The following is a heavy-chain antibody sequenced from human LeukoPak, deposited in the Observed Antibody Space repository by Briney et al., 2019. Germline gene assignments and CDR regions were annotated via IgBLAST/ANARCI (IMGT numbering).Heavy chain of an antibody. CDR2: IYYSGST. CDR1: GGSISSGGYY. CDR3: ARELYYYDSSGYYGYFDY. Sequence: SETLSLTCTVSGGSISSGGYYWSWNRQHPGKGLEWIGYIYYSGSTYYNPSLKSRVTISVDTSKNQFSLKLSSVTAADTAVYYCARELYYYDSSGYYGYFDYWGQGTLVTVSS. D-gene: IGHD3-22*01. V-gene: IGHV4-31*03. J-gene: IGHJ4*02.